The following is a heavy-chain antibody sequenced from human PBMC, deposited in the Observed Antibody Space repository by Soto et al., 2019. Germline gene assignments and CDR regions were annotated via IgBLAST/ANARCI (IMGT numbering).Heavy chain of an antibody. J-gene: IGHJ3*02. CDR3: AKDQYYYDRPDAFDI. V-gene: IGHV3-30*04. CDR1: GFTFGDYA. CDR2: ISYDGSNK. D-gene: IGHD3-22*01. Sequence: GGSLRLSCTASGFTFGDYAMSWFRQAPGKGLEWVAVISYDGSNKYYADSVKGRFTISRDNSKNTLYLQMNSLRAEDTAVYYCAKDQYYYDRPDAFDIWGQGTMVTVSS.